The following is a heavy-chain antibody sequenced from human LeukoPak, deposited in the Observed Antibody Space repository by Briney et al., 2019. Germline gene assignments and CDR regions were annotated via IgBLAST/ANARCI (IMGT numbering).Heavy chain of an antibody. Sequence: GASVKVSCKASGYTFTGYYMHWVRQAPGQGVEWMGWINPNSGGTNYAQKFQGRVTMTRDTSISTAYMELSRLRSDDTAVYYCARDGRRIAAAGTSLGWFDPWGQGTLVTVSS. CDR3: ARDGRRIAAAGTSLGWFDP. D-gene: IGHD6-13*01. CDR2: INPNSGGT. V-gene: IGHV1-2*02. CDR1: GYTFTGYY. J-gene: IGHJ5*02.